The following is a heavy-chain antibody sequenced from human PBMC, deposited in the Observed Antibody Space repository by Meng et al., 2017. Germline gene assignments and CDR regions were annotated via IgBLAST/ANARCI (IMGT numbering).Heavy chain of an antibody. CDR2: IIPIFGTA. CDR3: ARDYGDYAWIAKRWFDP. Sequence: QVQVVQSGAEVKKPGSSVKVFCKAYGGTFSSYAISWVRQAPGQGLEWMGGIIPIFGTANYAQKFQGRVTITADESTSTAYMELSSLRSEDTAVYYCARDYGDYAWIAKRWFDPWGQGTLVTVSS. J-gene: IGHJ5*02. V-gene: IGHV1-69*01. CDR1: GGTFSSYA. D-gene: IGHD4-17*01.